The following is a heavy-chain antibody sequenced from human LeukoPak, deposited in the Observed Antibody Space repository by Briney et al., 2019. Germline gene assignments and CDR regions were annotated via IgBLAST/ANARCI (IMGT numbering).Heavy chain of an antibody. CDR1: GGPISSYY. J-gene: IGHJ5*02. CDR2: IYYSGST. Sequence: PSETLSLTCTVSGGPISSYYWSWIRQPPGKGLEWIGYIYYSGSTNYNPSLKSRVTISVDTSKNQFALTLNSLTGADTAVYYCAREAVTTNWFDPWGQGNLVTVSS. D-gene: IGHD4-17*01. V-gene: IGHV4-59*01. CDR3: AREAVTTNWFDP.